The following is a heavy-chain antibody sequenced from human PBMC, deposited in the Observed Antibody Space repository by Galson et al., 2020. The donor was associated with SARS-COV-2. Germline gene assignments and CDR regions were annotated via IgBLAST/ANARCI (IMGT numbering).Heavy chain of an antibody. CDR3: AKDYSSSHYRGALDI. V-gene: IGHV3-23*01. CDR2: ISGSAGKT. CDR1: GFIFSSYA. Sequence: GSLRLSCEASGFIFSSYAMSWVRQAPGKGLEWVSTISGSAGKTHYADSVKGRFTISRDNSKNTLFLHMNSLRAEDTAMYYCAKDYSSSHYRGALDIWGQGTMVTVSS. J-gene: IGHJ3*02. D-gene: IGHD6-13*01.